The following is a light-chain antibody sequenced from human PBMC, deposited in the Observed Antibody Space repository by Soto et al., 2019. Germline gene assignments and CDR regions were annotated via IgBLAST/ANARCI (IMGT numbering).Light chain of an antibody. CDR2: EGS. CDR1: SSDVGSYTL. CDR3: CSYAGSSTSHVV. V-gene: IGLV2-23*01. J-gene: IGLJ2*01. Sequence: PVLTNPASGTGFPVGSLPISCTGTSSDVGSYTLVSWYQQHPGKAPKLMIYEGSKRPSGVSNRFSGSKSGNTASLTISGLQAEDEADYYCCSYAGSSTSHVVFGGGTKVTVL.